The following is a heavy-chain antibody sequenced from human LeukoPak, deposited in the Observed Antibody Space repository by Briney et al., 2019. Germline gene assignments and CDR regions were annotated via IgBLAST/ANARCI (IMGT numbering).Heavy chain of an antibody. J-gene: IGHJ4*02. CDR3: AKGLGGGYWYYFDY. D-gene: IGHD5-18*01. Sequence: PGRSLRLSCAASGFTFDDYAMHWVRQAPGEGREWVSGISRNSGSIGYADSVKGRFTISRDNAKNSLYLQMNSLRAEDTALYYCAKGLGGGYWYYFDYWGQGTLVTVSS. CDR2: ISRNSGSI. V-gene: IGHV3-9*01. CDR1: GFTFDDYA.